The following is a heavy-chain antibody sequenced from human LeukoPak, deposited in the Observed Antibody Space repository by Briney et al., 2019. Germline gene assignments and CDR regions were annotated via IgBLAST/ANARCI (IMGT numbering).Heavy chain of an antibody. CDR2: FDPEDGET. D-gene: IGHD2-2*01. CDR1: GYTLTELS. CDR3: ATLGPIVVVPAAILDNWFDP. Sequence: GASVKVSCKVSGYTLTELSMHWVRQAPGKGLEWMGGFDPEDGETIYAQKFQGRVTMTEDTPTDTAYMELSSLRSEDTAVYYCATLGPIVVVPAAILDNWFDPWGQGTLVTVSS. V-gene: IGHV1-24*01. J-gene: IGHJ5*02.